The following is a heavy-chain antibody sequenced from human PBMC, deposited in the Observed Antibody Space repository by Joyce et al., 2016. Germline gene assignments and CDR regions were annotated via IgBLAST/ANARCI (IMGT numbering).Heavy chain of an antibody. Sequence: QVQLQESGPGLVKPSQTLSLTCSVSGGSISSGGYSWNWIRQHPGKGLEWVGYIYYTGSTYYNPSLKSRLIRSIDTSKNLFSLNLRSVTAADTAVYYCARGGYSGYHFDFDYWGQGTLVSVSS. CDR3: ARGGYSGYHFDFDY. CDR2: IYYTGST. J-gene: IGHJ4*02. V-gene: IGHV4-31*03. CDR1: GGSISSGGYS. D-gene: IGHD5-12*01.